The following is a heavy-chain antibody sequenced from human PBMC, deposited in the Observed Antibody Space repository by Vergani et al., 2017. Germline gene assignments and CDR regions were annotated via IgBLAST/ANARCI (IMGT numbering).Heavy chain of an antibody. Sequence: QEQLVESGGGVVQPGRSLRLSCAASGFTFSTFGMHWVRQAPGTGPEWVAYIAWDGDNKFHADSFRGRFTIFRDNSKNILYLQMNSLRPEDTAVYYCARDYYYGSGSPDPWGQGTLVTVSS. CDR3: ARDYYYGSGSPDP. D-gene: IGHD3-10*01. V-gene: IGHV3-30*03. CDR2: IAWDGDNK. CDR1: GFTFSTFG. J-gene: IGHJ5*02.